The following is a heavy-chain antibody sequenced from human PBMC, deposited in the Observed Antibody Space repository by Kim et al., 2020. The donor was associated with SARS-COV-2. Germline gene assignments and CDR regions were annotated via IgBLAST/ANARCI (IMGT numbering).Heavy chain of an antibody. J-gene: IGHJ4*02. CDR2: SI. V-gene: IGHV3-23*01. D-gene: IGHD3-10*01. Sequence: SIYYTDSVKGRFTISRDNSNNTLYLQMNSLRVEDTAVYYCAKAPLWFGDFGYWGQGALVTVSS. CDR3: AKAPLWFGDFGY.